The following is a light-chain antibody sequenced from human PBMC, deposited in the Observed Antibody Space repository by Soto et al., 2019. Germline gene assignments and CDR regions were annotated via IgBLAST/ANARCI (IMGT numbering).Light chain of an antibody. CDR3: QTWGTGIHV. CDR1: SGHSSYA. CDR2: LNSDGSH. Sequence: QLVLTQSPSASASLGASVRLTCTLSSGHSSYAIAWHQQQPEKGPRYLMKLNSDGSHSKGDRIPDRFSGSSSGAERYLTISSRQSEDEADYYCQTWGTGIHVFGGGTQLTV. V-gene: IGLV4-69*01. J-gene: IGLJ7*01.